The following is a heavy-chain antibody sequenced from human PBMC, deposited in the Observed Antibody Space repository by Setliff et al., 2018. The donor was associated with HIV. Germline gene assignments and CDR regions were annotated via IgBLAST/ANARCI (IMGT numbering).Heavy chain of an antibody. Sequence: LSLTCSVSGDSIRSYYWSWIRQPPGKGLEWIGYIYYTGSTNYNPSLKSRVTISVDTSKNQFSLKLGSVTTADTAVYYCARDPGIVPIGYFDLWGRGTLVTVSS. J-gene: IGHJ2*01. V-gene: IGHV4-59*01. CDR2: IYYTGST. CDR1: GDSIRSYY. D-gene: IGHD2-15*01. CDR3: ARDPGIVPIGYFDL.